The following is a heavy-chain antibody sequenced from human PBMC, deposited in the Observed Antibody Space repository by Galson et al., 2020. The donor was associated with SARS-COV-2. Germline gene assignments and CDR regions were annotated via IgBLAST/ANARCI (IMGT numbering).Heavy chain of an antibody. D-gene: IGHD2-8*02. V-gene: IGHV5-51*01. CDR1: GYSFTSYW. Sequence: GESLKISCKGSGYSFTSYWIGWVRQMPGKGLEWMGIIYPGDSETRYSPSFQGQVTISADKSISTAYLQWSSLKASDTAMYYCARSGGGVSGSVKYYYYYYMDVWGKGTTVTVSS. J-gene: IGHJ6*03. CDR2: IYPGDSET. CDR3: ARSGGGVSGSVKYYYYYYMDV.